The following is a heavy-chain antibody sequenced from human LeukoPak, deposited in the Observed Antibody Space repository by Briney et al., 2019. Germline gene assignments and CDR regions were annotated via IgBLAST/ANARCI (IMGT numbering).Heavy chain of an antibody. V-gene: IGHV3-66*01. J-gene: IGHJ6*03. CDR1: GFTVSSNY. Sequence: GGSLRLSCAASGFTVSSNYMSWVRQAPGKGLEWVSVIYSGGSTYYADSVRGRFTISRDNSKNTLYLQMNSLRAEDTAVYYCARAYYYYYMDVWGKGTTVTISS. CDR2: IYSGGST. CDR3: ARAYYYYYMDV.